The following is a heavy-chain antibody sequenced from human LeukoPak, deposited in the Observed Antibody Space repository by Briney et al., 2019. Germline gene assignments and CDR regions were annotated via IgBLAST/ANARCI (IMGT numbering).Heavy chain of an antibody. CDR2: INHSGST. D-gene: IGHD4-17*01. CDR1: GGSFSDYY. Sequence: PSETLSLTCAVYGGSFSDYYWSWIRQPPGKGLEWIGEINHSGSTNYNPSLKSRVTISVDRSKNQFSLKLSSVTAADTAVYYCARDGDHRYFDYWGQGTLVTVSS. J-gene: IGHJ4*02. V-gene: IGHV4-34*01. CDR3: ARDGDHRYFDY.